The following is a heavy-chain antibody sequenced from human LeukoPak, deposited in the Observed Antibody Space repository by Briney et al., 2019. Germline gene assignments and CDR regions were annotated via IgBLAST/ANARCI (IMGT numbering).Heavy chain of an antibody. J-gene: IGHJ4*02. V-gene: IGHV1-24*01. CDR3: ATTTVPYSSSWTFDY. D-gene: IGHD6-13*01. CDR2: FDPEDGET. CDR1: GYTLTELS. Sequence: ASVKVSCKVSGYTLTELSMHWVRQAPGKGLEWMGGFDPEDGETIYAQKFQGRVTMTEDTSTDTAYMELSSLRSEDTVVYYCATTTVPYSSSWTFDYWGQGTLVTVSS.